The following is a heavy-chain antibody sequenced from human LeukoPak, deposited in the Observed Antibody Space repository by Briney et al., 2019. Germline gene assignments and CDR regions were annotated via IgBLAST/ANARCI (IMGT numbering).Heavy chain of an antibody. CDR3: ARDNPTLGDYGVHFWDY. CDR2: ITSSSSYI. V-gene: IGHV3-21*01. CDR1: GSTFSSYT. D-gene: IGHD3-3*02. J-gene: IGHJ4*02. Sequence: GGSLRLSCAASGSTFSSYTMNWVRQAPGKGLEWVSSITSSSSYIYYADSVKGRFTISRDNAKNSLSLQMNSLRAEDTAVYYCARDNPTLGDYGVHFWDYWGQGTLVTVSS.